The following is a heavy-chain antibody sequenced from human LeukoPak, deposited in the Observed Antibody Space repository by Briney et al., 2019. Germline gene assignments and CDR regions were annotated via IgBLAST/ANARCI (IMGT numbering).Heavy chain of an antibody. CDR1: GGSFSAYY. V-gene: IGHV4-34*01. CDR3: ASSGYSYGNFDY. J-gene: IGHJ4*02. CDR2: INHSGST. D-gene: IGHD5-18*01. Sequence: SETLSLTCAVYGGSFSAYYWSWIRQPPGKGLEWIGEINHSGSTNYNPSLKSRVTISVDTSKNQFSLKLSSVTAADTAVYYCASSGYSYGNFDYWGQGTLVTVSS.